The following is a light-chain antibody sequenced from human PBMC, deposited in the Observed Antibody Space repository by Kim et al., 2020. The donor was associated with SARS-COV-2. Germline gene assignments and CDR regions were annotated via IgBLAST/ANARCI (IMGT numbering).Light chain of an antibody. CDR1: SGDIGTYNY. Sequence: PEQSVTISCTGTSGDIGTYNYVSWYQQHPGQAPKLVIYEVSKRPSGVPDRFSGSKSGNTASLTVSGLQAEDEADYYCSSYADSVLFGGGTQLTVL. J-gene: IGLJ2*01. CDR2: EVS. CDR3: SSYADSVL. V-gene: IGLV2-8*01.